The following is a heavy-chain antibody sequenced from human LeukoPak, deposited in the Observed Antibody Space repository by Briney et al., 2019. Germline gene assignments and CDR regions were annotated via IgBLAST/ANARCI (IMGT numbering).Heavy chain of an antibody. CDR2: IYSGGST. V-gene: IGHV3-66*01. CDR1: GFTVSSNY. D-gene: IGHD3-10*01. J-gene: IGHJ6*02. Sequence: GGSLRLSCAASGFTVSSNYMSWVRQAPGKGLEWVSVIYSGGSTYYADSVKGRFTISRDNSKNTLYLQMNSLRAEDTAVYYCATDQRGAGLGFVYGSGSFNGLDVWGQGTTVTVSS. CDR3: ATDQRGAGLGFVYGSGSFNGLDV.